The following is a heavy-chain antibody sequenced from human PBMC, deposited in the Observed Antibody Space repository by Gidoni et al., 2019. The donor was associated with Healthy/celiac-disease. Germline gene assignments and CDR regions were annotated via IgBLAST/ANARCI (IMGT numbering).Heavy chain of an antibody. D-gene: IGHD1-26*01. CDR2: IWYDGSNK. V-gene: IGHV3-33*01. Sequence: QVQLVESGGGVVQPGRSLRLSCAASGFTFSSYGMHWVRQAPGKGLEWVAVIWYDGSNKYYADSVKGRFTISRDNSKNTLYLQMNSLRAEDTAVYYCARDRLSRIVGATNGFDIWGQGTMVTVSS. CDR3: ARDRLSRIVGATNGFDI. CDR1: GFTFSSYG. J-gene: IGHJ3*02.